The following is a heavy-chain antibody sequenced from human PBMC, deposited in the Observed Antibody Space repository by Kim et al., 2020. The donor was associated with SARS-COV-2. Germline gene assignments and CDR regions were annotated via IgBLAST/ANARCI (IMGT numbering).Heavy chain of an antibody. CDR2: IKSKTDGGTT. V-gene: IGHV3-15*01. CDR1: GFTFSNAW. D-gene: IGHD6-13*01. CDR3: TTGEYSSSWIYYYYYYGMDV. Sequence: GGSLRLSCAASGFTFSNAWMSWVRQAPGKGLEWVGRIKSKTDGGTTDYAAPVKGRFTISRDDSKNTLYLQMNSLKTEDTAVYYCTTGEYSSSWIYYYYYYGMDVWGQGTTVTVSS. J-gene: IGHJ6*02.